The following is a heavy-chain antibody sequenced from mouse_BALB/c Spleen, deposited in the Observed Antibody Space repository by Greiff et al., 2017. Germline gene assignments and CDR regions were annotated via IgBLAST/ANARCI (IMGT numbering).Heavy chain of an antibody. CDR1: GFNIKDTY. CDR2: IDPANGNT. V-gene: IGHV14-3*02. Sequence: EVQLQQSGAELVKPGASVKLSCTASGFNIKDTYMHWVKQRPEQGLEWIGRIDPANGNTKYDPKFQGKATITADTSSNTAYLQLSSLTSEDTAVYYCARESYGYGYYFDYWGQGTTLTVSS. J-gene: IGHJ2*01. D-gene: IGHD2-2*01. CDR3: ARESYGYGYYFDY.